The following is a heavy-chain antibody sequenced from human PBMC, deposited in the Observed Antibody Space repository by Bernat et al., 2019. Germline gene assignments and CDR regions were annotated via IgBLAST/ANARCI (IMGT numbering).Heavy chain of an antibody. D-gene: IGHD1-7*01. Sequence: QVQLVQSGAEVKKPGSSVKVSCKASGGTFSSYAITWVRQAPGQGLDGMGGIIPIFGTANYAQKFQGRVTITAEESTSTAYMELSSLRSEDTAMYYCASHASNWNYGTTFDYWGQGTLVTVSS. V-gene: IGHV1-69*12. CDR2: IIPIFGTA. CDR3: ASHASNWNYGTTFDY. CDR1: GGTFSSYA. J-gene: IGHJ4*02.